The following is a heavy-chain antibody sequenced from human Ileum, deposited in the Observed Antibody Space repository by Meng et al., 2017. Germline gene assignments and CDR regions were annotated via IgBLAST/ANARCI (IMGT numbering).Heavy chain of an antibody. J-gene: IGHJ4*02. V-gene: IGHV4-4*02. CDR2: MYPSGTT. CDR1: GASISSGHW. CDR3: ARHIAVSGTRGFDS. Sequence: GQRQGPGPGLVQPSATLSLTFAVSGASISSGHWWSWVRQPPGKGLEWIGEMYPSGTTNYNPSLKSRVTISMDTSKNQLSLKLSSVTAADTAVYYCARHIAVSGTRGFDSWGQGTLVTVSS. D-gene: IGHD6-19*01.